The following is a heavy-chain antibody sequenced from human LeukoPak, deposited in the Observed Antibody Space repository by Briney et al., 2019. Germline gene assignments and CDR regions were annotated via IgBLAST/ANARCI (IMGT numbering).Heavy chain of an antibody. CDR1: GGSISSYY. D-gene: IGHD3-3*01. CDR3: ARVSGYDFWSGYYIYWYFDL. Sequence: SETLSLTCTVSGGSISSYYWSWIRQPAGKGLEWIGRIYTSGSTNYNPSPKSRVTMSVDTSKNQFSLKLSSVTAADTAVYYCARVSGYDFWSGYYIYWYFDLWGRGTLVTVSS. V-gene: IGHV4-4*07. J-gene: IGHJ2*01. CDR2: IYTSGST.